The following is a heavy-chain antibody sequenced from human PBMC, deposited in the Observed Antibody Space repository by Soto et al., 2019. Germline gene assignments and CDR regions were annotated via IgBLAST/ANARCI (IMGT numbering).Heavy chain of an antibody. J-gene: IGHJ6*02. D-gene: IGHD2-15*01. CDR2: ISGSGGSS. V-gene: IGHV3-23*01. CDR3: AKSLGYCSGGSCEEKLRSRWWGYYYYGMDV. Sequence: GGSLRLSCAASGFTFSSYAMSWVRQAPGKGLEWVSAISGSGGSSYYADSVKGRLTISRDNSKNTLYLQMNSRRAEDTAVYYCAKSLGYCSGGSCEEKLRSRWWGYYYYGMDVWGQGTTVTVSS. CDR1: GFTFSSYA.